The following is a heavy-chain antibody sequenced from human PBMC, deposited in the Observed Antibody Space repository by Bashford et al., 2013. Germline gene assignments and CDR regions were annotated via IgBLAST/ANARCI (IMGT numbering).Heavy chain of an antibody. CDR1: GYTFTDFY. J-gene: IGHJ4*02. Sequence: VASVKVSCETSGYTFTDFYIHWVRQAPGQGLEWMGRINPKNGGADFAQKFQGRVTVTRETSINTAFMELHSLTPEDTAIYYCAKNIDIVIAYDYWGQGTLVTVSS. CDR2: INPKNGGA. CDR3: AKNIDIVIAYDY. D-gene: IGHD3-16*02. V-gene: IGHV1-2*02.